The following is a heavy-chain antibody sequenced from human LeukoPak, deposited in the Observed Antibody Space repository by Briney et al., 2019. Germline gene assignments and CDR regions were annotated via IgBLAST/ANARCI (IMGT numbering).Heavy chain of an antibody. Sequence: PSETLSLTCTASGGSISSYYWSWIRQPPGKGLEWIGYIYYSGSTNYNPSLKSRVTISVDTSKNQFSLKLSSVTAADTAVYYCARDYYDSSWDAFDIWGQGTMVTVSS. CDR3: ARDYYDSSWDAFDI. CDR1: GGSISSYY. V-gene: IGHV4-59*01. J-gene: IGHJ3*02. D-gene: IGHD3-22*01. CDR2: IYYSGST.